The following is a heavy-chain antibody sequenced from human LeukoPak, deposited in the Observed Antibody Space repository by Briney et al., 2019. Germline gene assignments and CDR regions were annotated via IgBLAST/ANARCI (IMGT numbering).Heavy chain of an antibody. CDR3: AKDPLRGFGELLSAYYFDY. Sequence: GGSLRLSCAASGFTFSKNGMHWVRQAPGKGLEWVGVISHDGNNKYYADSVKGRFTISRDNSKNTLFLQMNSLRAEDTAVYYCAKDPLRGFGELLSAYYFDYWGQGTLVTVSS. V-gene: IGHV3-30*18. J-gene: IGHJ4*02. D-gene: IGHD3-10*01. CDR1: GFTFSKNG. CDR2: ISHDGNNK.